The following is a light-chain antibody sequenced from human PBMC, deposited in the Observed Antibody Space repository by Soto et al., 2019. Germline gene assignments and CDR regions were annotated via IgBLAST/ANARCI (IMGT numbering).Light chain of an antibody. CDR3: QEYNNWPPLT. V-gene: IGKV3-15*01. CDR2: CAS. CDR1: QSVNNK. J-gene: IGKJ4*01. Sequence: EIVMTQSPATLSVSPGERATLSCRASQSVNNKLAWYQQKLGQAPRLLIYCASTRATGIPARFSGSGSGTEFSLTISSLQSEDFAIYYCQEYNNWPPLTFGGGTKVEIK.